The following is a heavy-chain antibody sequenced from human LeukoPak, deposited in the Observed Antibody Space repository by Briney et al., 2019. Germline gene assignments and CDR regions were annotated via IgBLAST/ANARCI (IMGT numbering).Heavy chain of an antibody. J-gene: IGHJ4*02. Sequence: SETLSLTCTVSGGSISSSSYYWGWIRQPPGKGLEWIGSIYYSGSTYYNPSLKSRVTISVDTSKNQFSLKLSSVTAADTAVYYCARGYYYDSSGYPYYFDYWGQGTLVTVSS. CDR2: IYYSGST. CDR3: ARGYYYDSSGYPYYFDY. V-gene: IGHV4-39*01. D-gene: IGHD3-22*01. CDR1: GGSISSSSYY.